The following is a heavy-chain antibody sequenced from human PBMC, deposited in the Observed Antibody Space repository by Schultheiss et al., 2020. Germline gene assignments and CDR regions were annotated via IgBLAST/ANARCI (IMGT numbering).Heavy chain of an antibody. CDR2: ISYDGSNK. CDR3: AKDRGSGSLEYDFDY. Sequence: GESLKISCAASGFTFSSYGMHWVRQAPGKGLEWVAVISYDGSNKYYADSVKGRFTISRDNSKNTLYLQMNSLRAEDTAVYYCAKDRGSGSLEYDFDYWGQGTLVTVSS. D-gene: IGHD6-19*01. J-gene: IGHJ4*02. CDR1: GFTFSSYG. V-gene: IGHV3-30*18.